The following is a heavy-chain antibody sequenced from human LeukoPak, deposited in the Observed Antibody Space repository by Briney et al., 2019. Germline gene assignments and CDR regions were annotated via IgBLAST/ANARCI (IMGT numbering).Heavy chain of an antibody. CDR2: ISGSGSTI. J-gene: IGHJ2*01. CDR1: GFTFSDYY. D-gene: IGHD3-22*01. Sequence: GGSLRLSCAASGFTFSDYYMSWIRQAPGKGLEGVSYISGSGSTIYYADSVKGRFTVSRDNAKNSLYLQMSSLRAEDTAVYYCARDKGYYPNWYFDLWGRGTLVTVSS. CDR3: ARDKGYYPNWYFDL. V-gene: IGHV3-11*01.